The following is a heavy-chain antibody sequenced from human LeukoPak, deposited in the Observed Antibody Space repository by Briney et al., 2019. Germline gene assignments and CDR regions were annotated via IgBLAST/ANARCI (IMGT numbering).Heavy chain of an antibody. CDR3: AKDPGAGIVVVPAALYYYYGMDV. CDR1: GFTFSSYA. Sequence: SGGSLRLSCAASGFTFSSYAMSWVRQAPGKGLEWVSAISGSGGSTYYADSVKGRFTISRDNSKNTLYLQMNSLRVEDTAVYYCAKDPGAGIVVVPAALYYYYGMDVWGQGTTVTVSS. V-gene: IGHV3-23*01. J-gene: IGHJ6*02. CDR2: ISGSGGST. D-gene: IGHD2-2*01.